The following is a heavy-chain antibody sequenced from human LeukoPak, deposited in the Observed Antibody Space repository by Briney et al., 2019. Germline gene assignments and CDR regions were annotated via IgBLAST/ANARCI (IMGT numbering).Heavy chain of an antibody. CDR1: GYTFTGYY. V-gene: IGHV1-2*06. CDR2: INPNSGGT. J-gene: IGHJ6*02. Sequence: GASVKVSCKASGYTFTGYYMHWVRQAPGQGLEWMGRINPNSGGTNYAQKFQGRVTMTRDTSISTAYMELSRLRSDDTAVYYCARPSGDRYYYYGMDVWGQGTTVTVSS. CDR3: ARPSGDRYYYYGMDV. D-gene: IGHD7-27*01.